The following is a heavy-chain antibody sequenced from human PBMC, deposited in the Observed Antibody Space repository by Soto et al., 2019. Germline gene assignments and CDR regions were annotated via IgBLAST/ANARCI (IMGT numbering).Heavy chain of an antibody. D-gene: IGHD5-12*01. J-gene: IGHJ4*02. CDR2: INPNSGGT. CDR3: ARDLLPRRGYSGYPLAF. CDR1: GYTFTGYY. Sequence: ASVKVSCKASGYTFTGYYMHWVRQAPGQGLEWMGWINPNSGGTNYAQKFQGRVTMTRDTSISTAYMELSRLRSDDTAVYYCARDLLPRRGYSGYPLAFWGQGTLVTVSS. V-gene: IGHV1-2*02.